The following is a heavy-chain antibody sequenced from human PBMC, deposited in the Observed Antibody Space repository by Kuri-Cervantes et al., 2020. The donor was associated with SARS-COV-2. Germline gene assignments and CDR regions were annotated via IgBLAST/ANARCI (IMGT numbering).Heavy chain of an antibody. D-gene: IGHD3-3*01. CDR2: ISAYNGNT. CDR3: ATVRGGGAYYDFWSGYHNGAPFDY. J-gene: IGHJ4*02. CDR1: GYTFTSYG. Sequence: ASVKVSCKASGYTFTSYGISWVRQAPGQGLERMGWISAYNGNTNYAQKLQGRVTMTTDTSTSTAYMELRSLRSDDTAVYYCATVRGGGAYYDFWSGYHNGAPFDYWGQGTLVTVSS. V-gene: IGHV1-18*01.